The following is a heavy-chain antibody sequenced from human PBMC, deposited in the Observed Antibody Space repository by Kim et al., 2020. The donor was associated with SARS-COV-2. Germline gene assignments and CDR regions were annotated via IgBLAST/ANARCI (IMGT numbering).Heavy chain of an antibody. Sequence: ASVKVSCKASGYTFTSYAMHWVRQAPGQRLEWMGWINAGNGNTKYSQKFQGRVTITRDTSASTAYMELSSLRSEDTAVYYCARDGQQGIAVAGTKVYYYGMDVWGQGTTVTVSS. CDR1: GYTFTSYA. J-gene: IGHJ6*02. D-gene: IGHD6-19*01. CDR3: ARDGQQGIAVAGTKVYYYGMDV. V-gene: IGHV1-3*01. CDR2: INAGNGNT.